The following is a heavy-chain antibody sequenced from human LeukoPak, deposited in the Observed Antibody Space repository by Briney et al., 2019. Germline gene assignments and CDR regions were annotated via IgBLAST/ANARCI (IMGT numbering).Heavy chain of an antibody. V-gene: IGHV3-23*01. Sequence: GGSLRLSCAASGFTFSSYAMSWVRQAPGKGLEWVSAISGSGGSTYYADSVKGRFTISRDNSKNTLYLQMNSLRAEDTAVYYCAKSVIHCTNGVCWYDYWGQGTPVTVSS. J-gene: IGHJ4*02. CDR1: GFTFSSYA. D-gene: IGHD2-8*01. CDR2: ISGSGGST. CDR3: AKSVIHCTNGVCWYDY.